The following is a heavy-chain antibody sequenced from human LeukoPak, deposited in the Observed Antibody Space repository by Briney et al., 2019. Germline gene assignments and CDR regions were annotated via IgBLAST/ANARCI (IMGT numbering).Heavy chain of an antibody. J-gene: IGHJ4*02. Sequence: SETLSLTCAVYGGSFSGYYWSWIRQPPGKGLEWIGEINHSGSTNYNPSLKSRVTISVDASKNQFSLKLSSVTAADTAVYYCASWPIAVAGLYYFDYWGQGTLVTVSS. CDR3: ASWPIAVAGLYYFDY. V-gene: IGHV4-34*01. CDR2: INHSGST. D-gene: IGHD6-19*01. CDR1: GGSFSGYY.